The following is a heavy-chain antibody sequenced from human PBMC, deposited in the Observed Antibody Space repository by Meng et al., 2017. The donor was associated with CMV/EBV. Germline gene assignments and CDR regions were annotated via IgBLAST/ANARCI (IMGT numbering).Heavy chain of an antibody. CDR1: GFTFSSYA. CDR3: ARDTYRGNWKEFDY. D-gene: IGHD1-20*01. CDR2: ISSSGSTI. Sequence: GESLKISCAASGFTFSSYAMHWVRQAPGKGLEWVSYISSSGSTIYYADSVKGRFTISRDNAKNSLYLQMNSLRAEDTAVYYCARDTYRGNWKEFDYWGQGTLVTVS. V-gene: IGHV3-48*04. J-gene: IGHJ4*02.